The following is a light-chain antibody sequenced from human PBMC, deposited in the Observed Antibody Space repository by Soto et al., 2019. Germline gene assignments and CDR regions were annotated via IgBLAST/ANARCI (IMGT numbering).Light chain of an antibody. CDR1: QSISTR. V-gene: IGKV1-5*01. Sequence: DIQMTQSPSTLSASVGDRVTITCRASQSISTRLAWYQQKPGKAPNLLIYDVSSLESGVPSRFSGGGSGTEFTLTISSLQPDDFAAYYCQQYNSYPRPFGQGTKLEIK. CDR2: DVS. J-gene: IGKJ2*01. CDR3: QQYNSYPRP.